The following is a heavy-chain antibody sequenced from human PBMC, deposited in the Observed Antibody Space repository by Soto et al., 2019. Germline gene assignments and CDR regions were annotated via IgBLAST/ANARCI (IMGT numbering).Heavy chain of an antibody. V-gene: IGHV4-31*03. CDR3: ARGEVRTTFRH. Sequence: SETLSLTCTFSHASIDLCGYYWTWTRQQPGKGLEWIGYIYDSGATYYNPSLKSRLTISTDTSKNQLSLKLSSVTAADTAVYFCARGEVRTTFRHWGQG. CDR2: IYDSGAT. J-gene: IGHJ1*01. D-gene: IGHD3-10*01. CDR1: HASIDLCGYY.